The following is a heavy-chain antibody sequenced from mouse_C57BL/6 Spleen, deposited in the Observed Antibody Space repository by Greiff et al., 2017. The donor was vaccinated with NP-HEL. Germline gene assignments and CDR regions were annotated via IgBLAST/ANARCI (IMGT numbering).Heavy chain of an antibody. D-gene: IGHD2-3*01. CDR1: GFSFNTYA. V-gene: IGHV10-1*01. Sequence: EVMLVESGGGLVQPKGSLKLSCAASGFSFNTYAMNWVRQAPGKGLEWVARIRSKSNNYATYYADSVKDRFTISRDDSESMLYLQMNNLKTEDTAMYYCVRGDGPFAYWGQGTLVTVSA. CDR2: IRSKSNNYAT. J-gene: IGHJ3*01. CDR3: VRGDGPFAY.